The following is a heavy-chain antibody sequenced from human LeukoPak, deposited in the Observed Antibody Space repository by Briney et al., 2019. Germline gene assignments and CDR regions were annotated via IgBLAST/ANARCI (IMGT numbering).Heavy chain of an antibody. J-gene: IGHJ4*02. V-gene: IGHV3-7*01. Sequence: GGSLRLSCAASGFTFTAYWMTWVRQAPGKGLEWVANIKQDGSQKYYVDSVKGRFTISRDNAKNSLYLQMNSLKAEDTAVYYCARENWANDYWGQGTLVTVSS. CDR2: IKQDGSQK. CDR1: GFTFTAYW. D-gene: IGHD7-27*01. CDR3: ARENWANDY.